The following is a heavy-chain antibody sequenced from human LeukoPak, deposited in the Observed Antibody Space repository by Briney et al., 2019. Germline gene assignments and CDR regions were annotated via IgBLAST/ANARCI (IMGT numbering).Heavy chain of an antibody. J-gene: IGHJ4*02. D-gene: IGHD6-13*01. CDR3: TRSDTHPRHSSSWHFDY. CDR2: ISSSGSS. CDR1: GGSISSYF. V-gene: IGHV4-59*01. Sequence: PSETLSLTCTVSGGSISSYFWSWIRQPPGKTLEWIGYISSSGSSNYDPSLKSRVTISLDTSKNQFSLKLTSVSAADTAVYYCTRSDTHPRHSSSWHFDYWGQGTLVTVSS.